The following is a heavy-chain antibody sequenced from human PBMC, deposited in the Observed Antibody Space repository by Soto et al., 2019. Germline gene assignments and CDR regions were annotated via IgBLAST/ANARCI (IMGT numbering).Heavy chain of an antibody. CDR2: ISGSGDST. CDR3: ASRGSGSYYDY. CDR1: GFTFSSYA. V-gene: IGHV3-23*01. J-gene: IGHJ4*02. Sequence: EVQLLESGGGLVQPGGSLRLSCAASGFTFSSYAMRWVRQAPGKGLEWVSAISGSGDSTYYADSVKGRFTASRDNSKNTLYLQMTSLRAEDTAVYYCASRGSGSYYDYWGQGTLVTVSS. D-gene: IGHD1-26*01.